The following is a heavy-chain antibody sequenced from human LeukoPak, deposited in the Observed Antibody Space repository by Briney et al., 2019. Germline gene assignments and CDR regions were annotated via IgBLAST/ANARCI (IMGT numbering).Heavy chain of an antibody. Sequence: GRSLRLSCAASGVTVSSHYMNWVRRAPGKGLEWLSVIFGIDGTSYADSVKGRFTISRDNSKNTVYLQMNSLRAEDTAVYYCAKDLLYWGQGTLVTVSP. D-gene: IGHD1-26*01. CDR1: GVTVSSHY. J-gene: IGHJ4*02. V-gene: IGHV3-53*01. CDR2: IFGIDGT. CDR3: AKDLLY.